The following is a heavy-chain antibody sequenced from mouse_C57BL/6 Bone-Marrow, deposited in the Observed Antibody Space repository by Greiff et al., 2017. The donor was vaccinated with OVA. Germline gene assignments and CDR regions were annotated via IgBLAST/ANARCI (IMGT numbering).Heavy chain of an antibody. J-gene: IGHJ2*01. CDR2: ISYDGSN. D-gene: IGHD2-1*01. CDR3: AKIYYGKDY. CDR1: GYSITSGYY. V-gene: IGHV3-6*01. Sequence: EVKLVESGPGLVKPSQSLSLTCSVTGYSITSGYYWNWIRQFPGNKLEWMGYISYDGSNNYNPSLKNRISITRDTSKNQFFLKLNSVTTEDTATYYCAKIYYGKDYWGQGTTLTVSS.